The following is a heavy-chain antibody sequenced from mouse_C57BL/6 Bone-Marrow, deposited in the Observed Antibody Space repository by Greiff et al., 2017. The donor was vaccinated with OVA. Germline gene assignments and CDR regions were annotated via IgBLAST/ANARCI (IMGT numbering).Heavy chain of an antibody. D-gene: IGHD1-1*01. Sequence: QVQLKQSGPALVKPGASVKISCKASGYAFSSSWMNWVKQRPGKGLEWIGRIYPGDGDTNYNGKFKGKATLTADKSSSTAYLQLSSLRSEDAEVYFCAKDYGREKDAMDYWGRGTAVTVAA. CDR1: GYAFSSSW. V-gene: IGHV1-82*01. J-gene: IGHJ4*01. CDR2: IYPGDGDT. CDR3: AKDYGREKDAMDY.